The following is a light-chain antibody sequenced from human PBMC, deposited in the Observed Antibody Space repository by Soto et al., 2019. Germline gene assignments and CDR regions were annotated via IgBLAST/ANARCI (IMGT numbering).Light chain of an antibody. CDR1: QSVGSD. CDR3: QQGTNWPRGT. CDR2: HAS. J-gene: IGKJ5*01. Sequence: EVVLTQSPVTLSLSPGERATLSCRASQSVGSDLAWYQHKPGQAPRLLIYHASNRAAGIPARFSGSGSGTDFTLTISSPEPEDFAVYYCQQGTNWPRGTFGQGTRFEI. V-gene: IGKV3-11*01.